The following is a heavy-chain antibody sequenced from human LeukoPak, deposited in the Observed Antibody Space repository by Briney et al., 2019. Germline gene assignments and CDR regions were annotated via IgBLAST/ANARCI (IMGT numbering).Heavy chain of an antibody. CDR1: GFTFSSYG. Sequence: GGSLRLSCAASGFTFSSYGMHWVRQAPGKGLEWVSVISYDGTNKYYADSVKGRFTISRDNSKNTLYLQMNSLKTEDTALYYCARQMATILDGILDYWGQGTLVTVSS. CDR3: ARQMATILDGILDY. J-gene: IGHJ4*02. D-gene: IGHD5-24*01. CDR2: ISYDGTNK. V-gene: IGHV3-30*03.